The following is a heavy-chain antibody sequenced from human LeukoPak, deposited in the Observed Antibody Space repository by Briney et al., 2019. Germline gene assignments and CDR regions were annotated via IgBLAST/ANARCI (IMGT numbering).Heavy chain of an antibody. J-gene: IGHJ4*02. V-gene: IGHV4-59*01. D-gene: IGHD1-26*01. CDR3: ARFINSGGYVDY. Sequence: PSETLSLTCAVSGGSISSYYWSWIRQPPGKGLEWIGYIYYSGSTNHNPSLKSRVTISVDTSKNQFSLKLSSVTAADTAVYYCARFINSGGYVDYWGQGTLVTVSS. CDR1: GGSISSYY. CDR2: IYYSGST.